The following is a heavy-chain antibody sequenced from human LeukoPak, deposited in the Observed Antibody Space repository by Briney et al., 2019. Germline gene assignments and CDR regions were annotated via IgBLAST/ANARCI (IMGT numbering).Heavy chain of an antibody. CDR3: ARPFASSGWYAFDY. V-gene: IGHV3-66*04. CDR2: IYPNGNT. Sequence: SGGSLRLSCAASGFTVSSNYMNWVRQAPGKGLEWVPMIYPNGNTFYTDSVKGRFTISRDNSKNTLDLQMSSLRAEDTAVYYCARPFASSGWYAFDYWGRGTLVTVSS. J-gene: IGHJ4*02. D-gene: IGHD6-19*01. CDR1: GFTVSSNY.